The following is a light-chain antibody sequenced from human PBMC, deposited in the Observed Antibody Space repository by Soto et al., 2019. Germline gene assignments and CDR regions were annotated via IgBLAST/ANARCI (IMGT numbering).Light chain of an antibody. V-gene: IGLV3-9*01. CDR3: HVWDSNNVV. CDR1: NIGKKN. J-gene: IGLJ2*01. Sequence: SYALTQPLSVSVVLGQTARITCGGNNIGKKNVHWYQQKPGQAPVMVIYRDSSRPSGIPERFSGSKSGDTATLTISSAQAVDEADYYCHVWDSNNVVFGGGTQLTVL. CDR2: RDS.